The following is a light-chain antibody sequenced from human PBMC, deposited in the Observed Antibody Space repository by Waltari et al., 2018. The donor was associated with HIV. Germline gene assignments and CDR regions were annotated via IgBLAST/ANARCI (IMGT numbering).Light chain of an antibody. J-gene: IGLJ3*02. Sequence: QSALTQPPSTSGTPGQTVTIPCSGSSSNIGDNYVSWYQQLPGTAPKLLIYRNSQRPSGVRDRFSGAKSGTSASLAINDLRSEDEAEYHCAAWDDSLSGWEFGGGTNLTVL. CDR1: SSNIGDNY. CDR3: AAWDDSLSGWE. CDR2: RNS. V-gene: IGLV1-47*01.